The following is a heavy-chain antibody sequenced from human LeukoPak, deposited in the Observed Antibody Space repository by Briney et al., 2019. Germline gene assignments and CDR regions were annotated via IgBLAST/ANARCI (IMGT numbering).Heavy chain of an antibody. D-gene: IGHD5-18*01. CDR1: GYTFTTYG. V-gene: IGHV1-18*01. CDR3: ARDSYGYSYDYPPLESCYFDY. Sequence: GASVKVSCKASGYTFTTYGISWVRQAPGQGLEWMGWISAYNDNTNYAQKLQGRVTMTTDTSTSTAYMELRSLRSDDTAAYYCARDSYGYSYDYPPLESCYFDYWGQGTLVTVSS. J-gene: IGHJ4*02. CDR2: ISAYNDNT.